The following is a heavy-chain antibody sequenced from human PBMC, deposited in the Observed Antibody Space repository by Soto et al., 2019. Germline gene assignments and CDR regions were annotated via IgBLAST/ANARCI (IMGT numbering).Heavy chain of an antibody. Sequence: QVQLVQSGAEVKKPGSSVKVSCKASGGTFSSDAMSWVRQAPGEGLEWMGGIIPIFGTANYAQKFQGRVTITADESTSTAYMELSSLRSEDTAVYYCARGTTRYSGSYYTDYWGQGTLVTVSS. J-gene: IGHJ4*02. V-gene: IGHV1-69*12. CDR3: ARGTTRYSGSYYTDY. CDR2: IIPIFGTA. CDR1: GGTFSSDA. D-gene: IGHD1-26*01.